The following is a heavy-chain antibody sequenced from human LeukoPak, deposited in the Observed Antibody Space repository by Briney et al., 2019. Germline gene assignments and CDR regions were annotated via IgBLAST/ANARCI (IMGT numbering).Heavy chain of an antibody. D-gene: IGHD6-13*01. CDR1: GFTFDDYG. CDR2: INWNGGSI. V-gene: IGHV3-20*04. CDR3: VRGAYSSSWLNFDY. Sequence: GGSLRLSCAVSGFTFDDYGMSWIRQAPGKGLEWVSGINWNGGSIGYADSVKGRFTISRDNSKNTLYLQMNSLRAEDTAVYYCVRGAYSSSWLNFDYWGQGTLVTVSS. J-gene: IGHJ4*02.